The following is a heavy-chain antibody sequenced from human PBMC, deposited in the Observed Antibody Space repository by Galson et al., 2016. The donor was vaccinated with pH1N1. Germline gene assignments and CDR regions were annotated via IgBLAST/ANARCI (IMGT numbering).Heavy chain of an antibody. D-gene: IGHD6-19*01. J-gene: IGHJ5*02. CDR2: FHHTDGT. CDR1: GGSISSDTYY. Sequence: ETLSLTCTVSGGSISSDTYYWGWIRQPPGKGLEWIGSFHHTDGTYYNPSPKSRVTISVDTSKSQISLTLSSVSAADTAMYYCARSAQWLLYSRFDPWGQGILVTVSS. CDR3: ARSAQWLLYSRFDP. V-gene: IGHV4-39*07.